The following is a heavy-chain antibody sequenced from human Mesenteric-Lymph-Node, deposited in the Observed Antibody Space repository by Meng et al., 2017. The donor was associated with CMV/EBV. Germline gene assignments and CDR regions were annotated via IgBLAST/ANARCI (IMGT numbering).Heavy chain of an antibody. D-gene: IGHD3-22*01. V-gene: IGHV3-53*01. CDR1: GFTFSTYS. CDR3: ARDYYDSSGRAFDI. CDR2: IYSGGST. Sequence: GGSLRLSCSASGFTFSTYSMNWVRQAPGKGLEWVSVIYSGGSTYYADSVKGRFTISRDNSKNTLYLQMNSLRAEDTAVYYCARDYYDSSGRAFDIWGQGTMVTVSS. J-gene: IGHJ3*02.